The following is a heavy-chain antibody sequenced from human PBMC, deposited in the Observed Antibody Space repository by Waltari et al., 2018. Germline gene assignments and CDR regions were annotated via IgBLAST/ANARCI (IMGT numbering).Heavy chain of an antibody. D-gene: IGHD6-13*01. CDR1: GFTFSSYG. V-gene: IGHV3-30*18. CDR2: ISYDGSNK. J-gene: IGHJ4*02. Sequence: QVQLVESGGGVVQPGRSLRLSCAASGFTFSSYGMHWVRQAPGKGLEWVAVISYDGSNKYYADSVKGRFTISRDNSKNTLYLQMNSLRAEDTAVYYCAKDLKGWKAAGKDYWGQGTLVTVSS. CDR3: AKDLKGWKAAGKDY.